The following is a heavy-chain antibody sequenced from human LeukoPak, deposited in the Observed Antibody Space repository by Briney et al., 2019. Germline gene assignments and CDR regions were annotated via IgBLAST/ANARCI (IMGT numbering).Heavy chain of an antibody. CDR2: ISSSSSYI. D-gene: IGHD1-1*01. CDR3: ARDLPTYYYMDV. CDR1: GFTFSSYS. Sequence: GGSLRLSCAASGFTFSSYSMNWVRQAPGKGLEWVSSISSSSSYIYYADSVKGRFTISRDNAKNSLYLQMNSLRAEDTAVYYCARDLPTYYYMDVWGKGTTVTVSS. J-gene: IGHJ6*03. V-gene: IGHV3-21*01.